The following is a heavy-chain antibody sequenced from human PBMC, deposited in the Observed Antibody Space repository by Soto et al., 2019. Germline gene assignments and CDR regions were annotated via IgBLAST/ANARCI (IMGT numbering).Heavy chain of an antibody. J-gene: IGHJ6*02. CDR1: GFTFSSYS. V-gene: IGHV3-21*01. D-gene: IGHD2-2*01. CDR3: ALGYCSSTSCLYYYYGMDV. CDR2: ISSSSYI. Sequence: PGGSLRLSCAASGFTFSSYSMNWVRQAPGKGLEWVSSISSSSYIYYADSVKGRFTISRDNAKNSLYLQMNSLRAEDTAVYYCALGYCSSTSCLYYYYGMDVWGQGTTVTVSS.